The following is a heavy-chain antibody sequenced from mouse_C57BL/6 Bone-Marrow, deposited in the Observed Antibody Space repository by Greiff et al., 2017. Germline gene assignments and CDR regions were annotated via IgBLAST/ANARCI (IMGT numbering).Heavy chain of an antibody. CDR1: GYTFTSYW. J-gene: IGHJ2*01. Sequence: QVQLQQPGAELVRPGTSVKLSCKASGYTFTSYWMHWVKQRPGQGLEWIGVIDPSYSYSNYNQKFKGKDTLTVDTSSSTAYMQLNSLTSEDSAVYYCARRLGFDYWGQGTTLTVSS. D-gene: IGHD3-2*02. V-gene: IGHV1-59*01. CDR3: ARRLGFDY. CDR2: IDPSYSYS.